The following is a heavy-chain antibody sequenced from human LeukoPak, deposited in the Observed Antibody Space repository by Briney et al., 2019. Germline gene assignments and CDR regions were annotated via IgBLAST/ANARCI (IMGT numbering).Heavy chain of an antibody. CDR1: GYTFTGYY. V-gene: IGHV1-2*02. D-gene: IGHD3-22*01. CDR2: INPNSGGT. CDR3: ATYDSSGYYYFSFDY. Sequence: GASVKVSCKASGYTFTGYYMHWVRQAPGQELEWMGWINPNSGGTNYAQKSQGRVTMTRDTSISTAYMELSRLRSDDTAVYYCATYDSSGYYYFSFDYWGQGTLVTVSS. J-gene: IGHJ4*02.